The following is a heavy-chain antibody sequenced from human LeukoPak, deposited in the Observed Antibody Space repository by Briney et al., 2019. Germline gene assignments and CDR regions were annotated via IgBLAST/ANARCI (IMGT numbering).Heavy chain of an antibody. J-gene: IGHJ4*02. V-gene: IGHV3-15*07. CDR1: GFTVSSNY. D-gene: IGHD6-19*01. CDR3: TTDWAVSSGWYLTFFDY. Sequence: PGGSLRLSCAASGFTVSSNYMNWVRQAPGKGLEWVGRIKSKTDGGTTDYAAPVKGRFTISRDDSKNTLYLQMNSLKTEDTAVYYCTTDWAVSSGWYLTFFDYWGQGTLVTVSS. CDR2: IKSKTDGGTT.